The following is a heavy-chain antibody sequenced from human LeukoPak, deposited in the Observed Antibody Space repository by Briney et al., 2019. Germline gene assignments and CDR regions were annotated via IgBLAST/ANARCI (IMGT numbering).Heavy chain of an antibody. V-gene: IGHV3-33*01. J-gene: IGHJ4*02. D-gene: IGHD1-26*01. CDR3: ARGSIGEPYDY. CDR1: GFTFSSYG. Sequence: GGSLRLSCAASGFTFSSYGMHWVRQAPGKGLEWVAVIWYDGSNKYYADSVKGRFTISRDNSKNTLYLQMNSLRAEDTAVYYCARGSIGEPYDYWGQGTLVTVSS. CDR2: IWYDGSNK.